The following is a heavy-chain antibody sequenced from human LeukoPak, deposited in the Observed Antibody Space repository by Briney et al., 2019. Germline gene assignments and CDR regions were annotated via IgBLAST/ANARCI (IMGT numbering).Heavy chain of an antibody. V-gene: IGHV3-30-3*01. CDR2: ISSDGSNK. Sequence: SGGSLRLSCAASGFTFSNYAVHWVRQAPGKGLEWVAVISSDGSNKYYADSVEGRFTISRDNAKNTLFLEMNSLRAEDTAVYYCSRGQEGRGSPDYWGQGTLVTVSS. D-gene: IGHD1-26*01. CDR3: SRGQEGRGSPDY. J-gene: IGHJ4*02. CDR1: GFTFSNYA.